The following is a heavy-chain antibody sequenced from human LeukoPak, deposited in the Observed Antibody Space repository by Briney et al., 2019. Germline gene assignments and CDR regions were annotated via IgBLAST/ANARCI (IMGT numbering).Heavy chain of an antibody. D-gene: IGHD2-15*01. CDR3: AKDPIVSDIVVVVAAPRPWY. CDR2: ISSSSSYI. Sequence: GGSLRLSCAASGFTFSSYSMNWVRQAPGKGLEWVSSISSSSSYIYYADSVKGRFTISRDNSKNTLYLQMNSLRAEDTAVYYCAKDPIVSDIVVVVAAPRPWYWGQGTLVTVSS. CDR1: GFTFSSYS. V-gene: IGHV3-21*04. J-gene: IGHJ4*02.